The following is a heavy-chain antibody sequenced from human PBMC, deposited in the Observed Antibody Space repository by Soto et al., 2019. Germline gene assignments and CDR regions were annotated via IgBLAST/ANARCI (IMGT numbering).Heavy chain of an antibody. CDR1: GFTFSSYW. Sequence: PGGSLRLSCAASGFTFSSYWMSWVRQAPGKGLEWVANIKQDGSEKYYADSVKGRFTISRDNSKNTLYLQMNSLRAEDTAVYYCAKDSSGWSLSGPLDYWGQGTLVTVSS. V-gene: IGHV3-7*01. D-gene: IGHD6-19*01. CDR3: AKDSSGWSLSGPLDY. CDR2: IKQDGSEK. J-gene: IGHJ4*02.